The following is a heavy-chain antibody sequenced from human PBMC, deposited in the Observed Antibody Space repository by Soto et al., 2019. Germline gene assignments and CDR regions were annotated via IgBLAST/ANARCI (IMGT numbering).Heavy chain of an antibody. CDR1: GFTFSSYW. V-gene: IGHV3-7*01. J-gene: IGHJ3*02. CDR2: IKQDGSEK. Sequence: GGSLRLSCAASGFTFSSYWMSWVRQAPGKGLEWVANIKQDGSEKYYVDSVKGRFTISRDNAKNSLYLQMNSLRAEDTAVDYCAGVAVAGNAFDIWGQGTMVTVSS. D-gene: IGHD6-19*01. CDR3: AGVAVAGNAFDI.